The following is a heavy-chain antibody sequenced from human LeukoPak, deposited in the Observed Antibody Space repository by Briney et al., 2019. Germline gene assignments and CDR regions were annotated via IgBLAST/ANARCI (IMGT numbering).Heavy chain of an antibody. J-gene: IGHJ4*02. Sequence: PGRSLRLSCAASGFTFDDYAMHWVRQAPGKGLEWVSGISWNSGSIVYADSVKGRFTISRDNAKNPLYLQMNSLRAEDTALYYCAKDRGYDSSGYYFDYWGQGTLVTVSS. CDR3: AKDRGYDSSGYYFDY. V-gene: IGHV3-9*01. D-gene: IGHD3-22*01. CDR1: GFTFDDYA. CDR2: ISWNSGSI.